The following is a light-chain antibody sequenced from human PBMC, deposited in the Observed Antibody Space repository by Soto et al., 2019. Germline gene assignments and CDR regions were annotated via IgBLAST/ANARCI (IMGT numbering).Light chain of an antibody. CDR3: SAYTSIKEV. CDR2: EVS. CDR1: SNDVGGYKY. J-gene: IGLJ2*01. V-gene: IGLV2-14*01. Sequence: QSALTQPVSVSGSPGQSITISCTGTSNDVGGYKYVSWHQQHPGKAPKLMIYEVSNRPSGVSTRFSASRSGNTASLTISGLQAEDEADYYCSAYTSIKEVFGGGTKLTVL.